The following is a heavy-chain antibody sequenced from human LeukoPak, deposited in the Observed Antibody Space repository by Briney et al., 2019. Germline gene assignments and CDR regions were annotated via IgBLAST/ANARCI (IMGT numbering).Heavy chain of an antibody. J-gene: IGHJ6*03. CDR1: GYALTELS. D-gene: IGHD6-13*01. Sequence: ASVKVSCKVSGYALTELSMHWVRQAPGKGLEWMGGFDPEDGETIYAQKFQGRVTMTEDTSTDTAYMELSSLRSEDTAVYYCARGNKAAGTKYYYYYMDVWGKGTTVTISS. CDR3: ARGNKAAGTKYYYYYMDV. CDR2: FDPEDGET. V-gene: IGHV1-24*01.